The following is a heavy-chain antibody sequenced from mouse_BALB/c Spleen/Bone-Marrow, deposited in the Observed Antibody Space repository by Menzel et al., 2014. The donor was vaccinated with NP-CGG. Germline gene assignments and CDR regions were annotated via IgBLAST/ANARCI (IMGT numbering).Heavy chain of an antibody. CDR1: EYEFPSHD. V-gene: IGHV5-2*01. CDR3: ARHNYRYDDYAMDY. D-gene: IGHD2-14*01. CDR2: INSDGGST. J-gene: IGHJ4*01. Sequence: VQLQQSGGGLVQPGESLKLSCESTEYEFPSHDMSWVRKTPEKRLELVAAINSDGGSTYYPDTMERRFIISRDNTKKTLYLQMSRLRSEDTALYYCARHNYRYDDYAMDYWGQGTSVTVSS.